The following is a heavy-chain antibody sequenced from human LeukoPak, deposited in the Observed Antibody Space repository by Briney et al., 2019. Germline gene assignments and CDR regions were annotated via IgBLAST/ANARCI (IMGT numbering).Heavy chain of an antibody. J-gene: IGHJ4*02. Sequence: EASVKVSCKASGGTFGSYAISWVRQAPGQGLEWMGWINPNSGGTNYAQKFQGRVTMTRDTSISTAYMELSRLRSDDTAVYYCARVATIQLWSPYYFDYWGQGTLVTVSS. D-gene: IGHD5-18*01. V-gene: IGHV1-2*02. CDR3: ARVATIQLWSPYYFDY. CDR1: GGTFGSYA. CDR2: INPNSGGT.